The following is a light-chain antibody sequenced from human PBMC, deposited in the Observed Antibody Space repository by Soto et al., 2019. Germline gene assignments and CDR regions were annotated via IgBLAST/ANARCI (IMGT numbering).Light chain of an antibody. CDR2: KAS. Sequence: DIQPTQSPSTLSASVGDRVTITCRSSQSISSRLAWYQQKPGKAPQVLIYKASSLQSGVPSRFSGSGSATEFTLTISSLQPDDFATYYCQQYNSYSTWTFGQGTKVDI. J-gene: IGKJ1*01. V-gene: IGKV1-5*03. CDR3: QQYNSYSTWT. CDR1: QSISSR.